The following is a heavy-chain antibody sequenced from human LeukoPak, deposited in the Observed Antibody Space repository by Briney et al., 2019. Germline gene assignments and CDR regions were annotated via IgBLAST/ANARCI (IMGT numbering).Heavy chain of an antibody. Sequence: PGGSLRLSCAASGFTFSSYWMNWVRQAPGKGLEWVANIKQDGSEKNYVDSVKGRFTISRDDAKKSLYLQMSSLRAEDTAVYYCARGLLAAAGIDYWGQGALVTVSS. V-gene: IGHV3-7*04. J-gene: IGHJ4*02. D-gene: IGHD6-13*01. CDR1: GFTFSSYW. CDR2: IKQDGSEK. CDR3: ARGLLAAAGIDY.